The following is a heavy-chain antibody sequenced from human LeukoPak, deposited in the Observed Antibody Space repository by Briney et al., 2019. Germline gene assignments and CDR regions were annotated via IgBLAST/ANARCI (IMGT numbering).Heavy chain of an antibody. V-gene: IGHV1-18*01. J-gene: IGHJ4*02. CDR2: ISAYNGNT. Sequence: EASVKVSCKASGYTFTSYGISWVRQAPGQGLEWMGWISAYNGNTNYAQKLQGRVTMTTDTSTSTAYMELSSLRSEDTAVYYCARGAYYDSSGYYGYWGQGTLVTVSS. CDR1: GYTFTSYG. CDR3: ARGAYYDSSGYYGY. D-gene: IGHD3-22*01.